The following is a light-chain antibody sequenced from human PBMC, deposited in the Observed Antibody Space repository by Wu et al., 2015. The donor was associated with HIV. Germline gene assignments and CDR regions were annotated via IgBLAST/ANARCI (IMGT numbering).Light chain of an antibody. CDR1: QSVSSSF. CDR3: QHYGDSPPYT. J-gene: IGKJ2*01. Sequence: MLTQSPGTLSLSPGETATLSCRASQSVSSSFLAWYQQKPGQAPRLLIYGASSRATGIPDRFSGSGSGTDFTLTINRLEPEDFAVYYCQHYGDSPPYTFGQGTKLE. CDR2: GAS. V-gene: IGKV3-20*01.